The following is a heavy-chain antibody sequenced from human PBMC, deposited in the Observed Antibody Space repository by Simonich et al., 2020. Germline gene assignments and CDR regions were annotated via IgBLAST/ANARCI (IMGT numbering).Heavy chain of an antibody. CDR3: ARSLGYYYYYYGMDV. CDR2: IYYSGST. J-gene: IGHJ6*02. V-gene: IGHV4-59*08. D-gene: IGHD1-26*01. Sequence: QVQLQESGPGLVKPSETLSLTCTVSGGSISSYYWSWIRQPPGKGLEWIGYIYYSGSTNYNPPLKSRVTISVDTSKNQFSRKLSSVTAADTAVYYCARSLGYYYYYYGMDVWGQGTTVTVSS. CDR1: GGSISSYY.